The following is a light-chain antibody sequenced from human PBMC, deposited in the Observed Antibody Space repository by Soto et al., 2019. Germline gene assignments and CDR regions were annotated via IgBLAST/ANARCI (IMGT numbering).Light chain of an antibody. Sequence: DIQMTQSPSTLSASVGERGTITCRASQTINEWLAWYQQKIGKAPKVLIYQASTLASAVPSRFSGSGSGTTFTLTISSLQPDDSATYYCQHYNSYPYSFGQGTKLEI. CDR1: QTINEW. CDR2: QAS. CDR3: QHYNSYPYS. V-gene: IGKV1-5*03. J-gene: IGKJ2*03.